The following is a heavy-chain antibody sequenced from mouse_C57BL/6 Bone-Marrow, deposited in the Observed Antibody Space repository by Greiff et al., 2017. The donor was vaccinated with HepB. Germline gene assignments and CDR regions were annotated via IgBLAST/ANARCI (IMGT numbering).Heavy chain of an antibody. Sequence: VQLQQSGPELVKPGASVKISCKASGYSFTGYYMNWVKQSPEKSLEWIGEINPSTGGTTYNQKFKAKATLTVDKSSSTAYMQLKSLTSEDSAVYYCARWGSSYPFDYWGQGTTLTVSS. CDR3: ARWGSSYPFDY. CDR2: INPSTGGT. V-gene: IGHV1-42*01. CDR1: GYSFTGYY. D-gene: IGHD1-1*01. J-gene: IGHJ2*01.